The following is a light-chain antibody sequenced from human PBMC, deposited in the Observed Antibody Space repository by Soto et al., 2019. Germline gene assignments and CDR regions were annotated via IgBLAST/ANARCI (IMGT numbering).Light chain of an antibody. Sequence: QPVLTQPPSASGTPGQRVTMSCSGSSSNIGSNTVNWYQQVPGTAPKLLIHSNNQRPSGVPDRFSGSKSGPSASLAISGLQSEDEADYYCAAWDDSLKGWVFGGGTKVTVL. CDR2: SNN. CDR3: AAWDDSLKGWV. J-gene: IGLJ3*02. CDR1: SSNIGSNT. V-gene: IGLV1-44*01.